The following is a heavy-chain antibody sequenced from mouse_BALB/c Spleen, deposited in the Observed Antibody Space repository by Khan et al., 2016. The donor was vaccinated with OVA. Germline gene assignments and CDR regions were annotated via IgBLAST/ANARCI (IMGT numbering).Heavy chain of an antibody. CDR3: VRDGAYYRNDGWVAD. V-gene: IGHV1-4*01. D-gene: IGHD2-14*01. CDR2: INPSTGYT. Sequence: QMQLEESGAELASPGTSMKMSCKASGYTFTSYTIPWIKQRPGPGLEWIGYINPSTGYTNSNQKFKDKATLPADNSSTTASLQLSSLTSDDSAVDNCVRDGAYYRNDGWVADWGQGTLGTGSA. J-gene: IGHJ3*01. CDR1: GYTFTSYT.